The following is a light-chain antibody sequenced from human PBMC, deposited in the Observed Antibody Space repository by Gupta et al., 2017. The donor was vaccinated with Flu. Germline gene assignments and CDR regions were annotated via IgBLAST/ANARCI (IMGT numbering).Light chain of an antibody. CDR3: QVWDSSSGRV. Sequence: SDVLTQPPSVSVAPGQTARITCGGSNIEGKSVHWYLQKSGQAPVLVVHDDDDRASGIPDRFSGSKSGNTATLTLSRVEAGDEADYYCQVWDSSSGRVFGGGTKLTVL. J-gene: IGLJ3*02. CDR1: NIEGKS. CDR2: DDD. V-gene: IGLV3-21*02.